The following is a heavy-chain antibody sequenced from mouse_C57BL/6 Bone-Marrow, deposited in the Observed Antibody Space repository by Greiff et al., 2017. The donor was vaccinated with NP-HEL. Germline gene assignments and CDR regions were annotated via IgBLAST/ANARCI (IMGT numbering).Heavy chain of an antibody. J-gene: IGHJ3*01. V-gene: IGHV10-1*01. D-gene: IGHD2-1*01. CDR3: SLPSWFAY. CDR2: IRSKSNNYAT. Sequence: EVKVVESGGGLVQPKGSLKLSCAASGFSFNTYAMNWVRQAPGKGLEWVARIRSKSNNYATYYADSVKDRFTISRDDSESMLYLQMNNLKTEDTAMYYCSLPSWFAYWGQGTLVTVSA. CDR1: GFSFNTYA.